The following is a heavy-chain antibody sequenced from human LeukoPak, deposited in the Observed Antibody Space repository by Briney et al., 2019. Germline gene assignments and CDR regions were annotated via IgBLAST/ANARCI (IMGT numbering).Heavy chain of an antibody. CDR2: IYYSGST. CDR3: ASQLGGTTFH. V-gene: IGHV4-59*01. D-gene: IGHD1/OR15-1a*01. Sequence: PSETLSLTCTVSGGSISSYYWSWIRQPPGEGLEWIGFIYYSGSTNQNPSLMSRVTMSVDTSKDQFFLRLNSVTAAETAGYYCASQLGGTTFHWGQGTLITVSS. J-gene: IGHJ4*02. CDR1: GGSISSYY.